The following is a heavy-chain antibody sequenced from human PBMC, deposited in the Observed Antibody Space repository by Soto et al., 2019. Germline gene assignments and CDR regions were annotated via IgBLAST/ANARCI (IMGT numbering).Heavy chain of an antibody. J-gene: IGHJ4*02. CDR2: INPNSGDT. CDR3: AKGGAIVAAGTRVYLYNAMDV. D-gene: IGHD1-26*01. CDR1: GYTFTGYY. V-gene: IGHV1-2*02. Sequence: QVQLVQSGTEVKRPGDSVKVSCKASGYTFTGYYVHWVRQAPGQGLEWMGWINPNSGDTYLAQRFQGRVTMNRDTSIVTAYMELRGLTSDDTAEYYCAKGGAIVAAGTRVYLYNAMDVWGQGTLVTVSA.